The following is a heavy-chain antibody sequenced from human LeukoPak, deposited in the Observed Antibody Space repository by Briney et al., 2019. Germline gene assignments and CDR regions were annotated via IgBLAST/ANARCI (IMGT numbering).Heavy chain of an antibody. CDR2: ISTSSNRI. D-gene: IGHD6-19*01. J-gene: IGHJ4*02. Sequence: GGSLRLSCAASGFTFSSYGMNWVRQAPGKGLEWVSYISTSSNRIDYADSVKGRFTMSRDNAKNLLYLQMNSLRDEDTAMYYCARVSAPGTSGWYFGYWGQGTLVTVS. V-gene: IGHV3-48*02. CDR1: GFTFSSYG. CDR3: ARVSAPGTSGWYFGY.